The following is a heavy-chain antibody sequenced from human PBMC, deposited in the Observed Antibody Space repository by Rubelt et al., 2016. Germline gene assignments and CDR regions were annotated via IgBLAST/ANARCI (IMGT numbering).Heavy chain of an antibody. Sequence: QLQLQESGPGLVKPSETLSLTCTVSGGSISSSGYYWGWIRQPPGKGLEWIGSIYYSGPTYYNPSLKSRVTISVDTSKNHFSLKLSSGTAADTAVYYCARERGGSFTTSFDSWGQGTLVTVSS. CDR2: IYYSGPT. CDR1: GGSISSSGYY. V-gene: IGHV4-39*07. D-gene: IGHD1-26*01. J-gene: IGHJ4*02. CDR3: ARERGGSFTTSFDS.